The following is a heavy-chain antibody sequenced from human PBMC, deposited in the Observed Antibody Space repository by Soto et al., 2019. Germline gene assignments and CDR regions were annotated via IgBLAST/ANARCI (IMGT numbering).Heavy chain of an antibody. D-gene: IGHD3-16*02. J-gene: IGHJ4*02. Sequence: VQLVESGGGLVQPGGSLRLSCAASGFTFSSYWMHWVRQAPGKGLVWVSRINSDGSSTSYADSVKGRFTISRDNAKNTLYLQMNSLRAEDTAVYYCARAANDYIWGSYRYTNYFDYWGQGTLVTVSS. CDR2: INSDGSST. CDR1: GFTFSSYW. V-gene: IGHV3-74*01. CDR3: ARAANDYIWGSYRYTNYFDY.